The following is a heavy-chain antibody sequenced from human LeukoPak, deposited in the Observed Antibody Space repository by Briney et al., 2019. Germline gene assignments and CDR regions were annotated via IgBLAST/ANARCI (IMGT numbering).Heavy chain of an antibody. CDR3: AILRGGTVASFEY. CDR2: ISSSGSTI. J-gene: IGHJ4*02. Sequence: PGRSLRLSCAASGFTFSTYFMHWVRQAPGKGLEWVSYISSSGSTIYYADSVKGRFTISRDNAKNSLYLQMNSLRVEDTAVYYCAILRGGTVASFEYWGQGTLVTVSS. V-gene: IGHV3-48*04. CDR1: GFTFSTYF. D-gene: IGHD3-16*01.